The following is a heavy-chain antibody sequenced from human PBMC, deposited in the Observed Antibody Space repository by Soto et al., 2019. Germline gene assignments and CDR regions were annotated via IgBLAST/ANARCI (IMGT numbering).Heavy chain of an antibody. CDR1: GFTFSNYG. CDR2: ISYDGNDR. J-gene: IGHJ4*02. CDR3: AQNVGGSPFEY. V-gene: IGHV3-30*03. Sequence: QVQLVESGGGVVQPGRSLTVSCAASGFTFSNYGMHWVRQPPGKGLEWVAVISYDGNDRHYTDSVKGRFTISRDNSKKTLYLQMNSLRAEDTAVYYCAQNVGGSPFEYWGQGTLVTVSS.